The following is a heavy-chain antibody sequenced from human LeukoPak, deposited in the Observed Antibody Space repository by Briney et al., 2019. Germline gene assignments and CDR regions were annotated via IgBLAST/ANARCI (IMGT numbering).Heavy chain of an antibody. V-gene: IGHV3-33*06. J-gene: IGHJ4*02. CDR1: RFNFSSYG. Sequence: GGSLRLSCAASRFNFSSYGMHWVRQAPGKGLEWVAVIWYDGSNKYYADSVKGRFTISRDNSKNTLFLRMNSLTAEDTAVYYCAKDRGDPLVVPAALSYYFDYWGQGTLVTVSS. D-gene: IGHD2-2*01. CDR2: IWYDGSNK. CDR3: AKDRGDPLVVPAALSYYFDY.